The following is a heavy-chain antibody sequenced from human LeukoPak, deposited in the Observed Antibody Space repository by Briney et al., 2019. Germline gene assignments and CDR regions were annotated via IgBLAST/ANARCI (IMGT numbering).Heavy chain of an antibody. CDR1: GFTFSDYY. V-gene: IGHV3-11*01. CDR3: ARGPGTHAFDI. Sequence: GGALRLSCAASGFTFSDYYMSWIRQAPGKVLGWVSYSSSSGSTIYYADSVKGRFTISRDNAKNSLYLQMNSLRAEDTAVYYCARGPGTHAFDIWGQGTMVTVSS. CDR2: SSSSGSTI. J-gene: IGHJ3*02.